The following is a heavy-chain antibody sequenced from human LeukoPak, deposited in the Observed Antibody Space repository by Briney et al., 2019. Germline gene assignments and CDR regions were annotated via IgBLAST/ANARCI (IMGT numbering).Heavy chain of an antibody. D-gene: IGHD3-22*01. Sequence: ASVKVSCRASGYTFTSYDINWGRQATGQGLGGRGWMSPNSGNTGYAQKFQGRVTMTRNTSISTAYMELSSLRSEDTAVYYCARSLEVGSGYESNWGQGTLVTVSS. CDR3: ARSLEVGSGYESN. V-gene: IGHV1-8*01. CDR2: MSPNSGNT. J-gene: IGHJ4*02. CDR1: GYTFTSYD.